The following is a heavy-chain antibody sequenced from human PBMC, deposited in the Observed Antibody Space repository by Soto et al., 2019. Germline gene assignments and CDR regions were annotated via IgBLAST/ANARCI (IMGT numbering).Heavy chain of an antibody. CDR1: GFTFSSYE. CDR2: ISSSGSTI. J-gene: IGHJ2*01. V-gene: IGHV3-48*03. Sequence: EVQLVESGGGLVQPGGSLRLSCAASGFTFSSYEMNWVRQAPGKGLEWVSYISSSGSTIYYADSVKGRFTISRDNAKNSLYLPMNSLRAEDTAVYYCARVEGFPYWYFDLWGRGTLVTVSS. CDR3: ARVEGFPYWYFDL.